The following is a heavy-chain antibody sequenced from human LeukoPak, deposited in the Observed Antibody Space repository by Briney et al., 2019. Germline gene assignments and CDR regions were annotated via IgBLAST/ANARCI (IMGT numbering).Heavy chain of an antibody. CDR2: INPSGGST. Sequence: GASVKVSCKASGYTFTSYYMHWVRQAPGQGLEWMGIINPSGGSTSYAQKFQGRVTMTRDTSTSTVYMELSSLRSEDTAVYYCARGEYYYDSSGYSPLYYYYYYMDVWGKGTTVTVSS. CDR3: ARGEYYYDSSGYSPLYYYYYYMDV. D-gene: IGHD3-22*01. CDR1: GYTFTSYY. V-gene: IGHV1-46*01. J-gene: IGHJ6*03.